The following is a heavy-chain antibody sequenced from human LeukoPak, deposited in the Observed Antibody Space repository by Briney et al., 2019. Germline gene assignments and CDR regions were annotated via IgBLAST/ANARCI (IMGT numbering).Heavy chain of an antibody. V-gene: IGHV3-74*01. D-gene: IGHD3-3*01. CDR1: GFTFSGYW. CDR2: VNSDGSST. CDR3: AKARDDFWSGYFDY. J-gene: IGHJ4*02. Sequence: GGSLRLSCAASGFTFSGYWMHWVRQAPGKGLVWVSRVNSDGSSTTYADSVKGRFTISRDNSKNTLYLQMNSLRAEDTAVYYCAKARDDFWSGYFDYWGQGTLVTVSS.